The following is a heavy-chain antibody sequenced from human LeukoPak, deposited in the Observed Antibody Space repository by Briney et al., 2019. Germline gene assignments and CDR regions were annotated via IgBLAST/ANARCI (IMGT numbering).Heavy chain of an antibody. Sequence: ASVKVSCKASGYTFTGYYMHWVRQGPGQGLEWMGWINPNSGGTNYAQKLQGRVTMTRDTSISTAYMDLSRLRSDDTAVYYCARDTVAVAGPFDYWGQGTLVTVSS. D-gene: IGHD6-19*01. CDR1: GYTFTGYY. J-gene: IGHJ4*02. CDR2: INPNSGGT. V-gene: IGHV1-2*02. CDR3: ARDTVAVAGPFDY.